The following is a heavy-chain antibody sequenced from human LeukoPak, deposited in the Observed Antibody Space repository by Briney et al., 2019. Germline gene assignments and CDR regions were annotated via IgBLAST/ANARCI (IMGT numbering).Heavy chain of an antibody. CDR1: GFTFSSYE. J-gene: IGHJ6*03. D-gene: IGHD2-2*01. Sequence: PGGSLRLSCAASGFTFSSYEMNWVRQAPGKGLEWVSYISSSGSTIYYADSVKGRFTISRDNAKNSLYLQMNSLRAEDTALYYCARGIGSTYFRQSPHNYYMDVWGKGTTVTVSS. V-gene: IGHV3-48*03. CDR3: ARGIGSTYFRQSPHNYYMDV. CDR2: ISSSGSTI.